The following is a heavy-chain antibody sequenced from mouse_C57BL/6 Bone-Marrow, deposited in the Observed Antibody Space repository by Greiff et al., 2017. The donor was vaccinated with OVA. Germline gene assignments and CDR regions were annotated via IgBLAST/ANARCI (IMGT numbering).Heavy chain of an antibody. D-gene: IGHD1-1*01. Sequence: EVMLVESGGGLVQPKGSLKLSCAASGFTFNTYAMHWVRQAPGKGLEWVARIRSKSSNYATYYADSVKDRFTISRDDSQSMLYLQMNNLKTEDTAMYYCVRGTTVVATRPWYFDVWGTGTTVTVSS. CDR2: IRSKSSNYAT. J-gene: IGHJ1*03. CDR1: GFTFNTYA. CDR3: VRGTTVVATRPWYFDV. V-gene: IGHV10-3*01.